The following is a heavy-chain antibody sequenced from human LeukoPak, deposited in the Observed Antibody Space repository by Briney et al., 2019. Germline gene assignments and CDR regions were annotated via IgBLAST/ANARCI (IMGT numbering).Heavy chain of an antibody. V-gene: IGHV3-23*01. CDR2: ISGGSSGST. Sequence: PGGSLRLSCAASGFTFSDYAMSWVRQAPGKGLEWLSVISGGSSGSTYYADSVTGRFTVSRDNSKNTVDLQMNNLRVDDTAIYYCAKDHTNTPVVTNWGQGILVSASS. CDR3: AKDHTNTPVVTN. J-gene: IGHJ4*02. D-gene: IGHD2-21*02. CDR1: GFTFSDYA.